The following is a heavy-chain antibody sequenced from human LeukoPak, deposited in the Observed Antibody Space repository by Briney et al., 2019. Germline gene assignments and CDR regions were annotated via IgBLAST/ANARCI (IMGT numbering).Heavy chain of an antibody. CDR1: GFTVSSKY. CDR2: LYSGGTT. CDR3: AREDSGRDGFDY. D-gene: IGHD5-24*01. J-gene: IGHJ4*02. V-gene: IGHV3-66*01. Sequence: GGSLRLSCAASGFTVSSKYMSWLRQAPGKGLEWVSVLYSGGTTYYADSVKGRFTISRDNSKNTLYLQMNSLRAEDTAVHYCAREDSGRDGFDYWGQGTLVTVSS.